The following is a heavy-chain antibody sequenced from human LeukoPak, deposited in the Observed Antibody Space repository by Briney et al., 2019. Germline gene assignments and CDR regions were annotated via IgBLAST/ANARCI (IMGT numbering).Heavy chain of an antibody. Sequence: SETLSLTCAVSGGSIGSGAYSWSWLRQPPGKGLEWIGYIYQSGSTYYNPSLKSRVTISVDRSKNQVSLTLSSVTAADTAVYYCARGKATAIDSWGQGTLVTVSS. J-gene: IGHJ4*02. CDR3: ARGKATAIDS. CDR1: GGSIGSGAYS. D-gene: IGHD2-21*02. CDR2: IYQSGST. V-gene: IGHV4-30-2*01.